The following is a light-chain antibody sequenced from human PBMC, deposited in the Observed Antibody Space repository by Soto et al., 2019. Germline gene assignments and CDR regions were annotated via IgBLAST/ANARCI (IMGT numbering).Light chain of an antibody. J-gene: IGKJ3*01. V-gene: IGKV3-20*01. CDR1: QSVSSSY. Sequence: EIVLTQSPGTLSLSPGERATLSCRDSQSVSSSYLAWYQQKPGQAPRLLIYGASSRATGIPDRFSGSGSGTDFTLTISRLEPEDFAVYYCQQYGSSTGIFTFGPGTKVDIK. CDR2: GAS. CDR3: QQYGSSTGIFT.